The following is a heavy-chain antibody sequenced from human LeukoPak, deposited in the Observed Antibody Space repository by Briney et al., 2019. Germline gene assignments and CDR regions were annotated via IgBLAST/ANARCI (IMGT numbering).Heavy chain of an antibody. Sequence: GASVKVSCKASGGTFSSYAVSWVRQAPGQGLEWMGGIIPIFGTANYAQKFQGRVTITADESTSTAYMELSSLRSEDTAVYYCGGLSAGYYSSIDYWGQGTLVTVSS. J-gene: IGHJ4*02. CDR2: IIPIFGTA. D-gene: IGHD3-9*01. V-gene: IGHV1-69*13. CDR1: GGTFSSYA. CDR3: GGLSAGYYSSIDY.